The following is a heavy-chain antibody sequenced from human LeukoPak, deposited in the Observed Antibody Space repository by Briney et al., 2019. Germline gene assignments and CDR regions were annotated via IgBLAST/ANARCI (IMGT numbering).Heavy chain of an antibody. Sequence: PSETLSLTCTVSGGSISSAGYYWSWIRQHPGKGLEWIGYIYYSGSTYYNPSLKSRVTISVDTSKNQFSPKLSSVTAADTAVYYCARSIWDGSGYSFDYWGQGTLVTVSS. J-gene: IGHJ4*02. CDR2: IYYSGST. CDR1: GGSISSAGYY. CDR3: ARSIWDGSGYSFDY. D-gene: IGHD3-22*01. V-gene: IGHV4-31*03.